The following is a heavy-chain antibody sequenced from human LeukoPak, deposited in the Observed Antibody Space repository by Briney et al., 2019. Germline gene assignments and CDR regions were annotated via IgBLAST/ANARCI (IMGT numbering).Heavy chain of an antibody. J-gene: IGHJ4*02. V-gene: IGHV1-18*01. Sequence: GASVKVSCKASGYTFTSYGISWVRQAPGQGLEWMRWISAYNGNTNYAQKLQGRVTMTTDTSTSTAYMELRSLRSDDTAVYYCAREEDYYDSSGYYRYWGQGTLVTVSS. CDR3: AREEDYYDSSGYYRY. CDR2: ISAYNGNT. D-gene: IGHD3-22*01. CDR1: GYTFTSYG.